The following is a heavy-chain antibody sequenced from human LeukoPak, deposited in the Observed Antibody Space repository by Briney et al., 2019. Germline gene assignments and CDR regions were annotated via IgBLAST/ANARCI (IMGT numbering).Heavy chain of an antibody. CDR3: ARDGGGWLDP. J-gene: IGHJ5*02. CDR1: GYTAIDYY. D-gene: IGHD3-16*01. Sequence: ASVKVSCTASGYTAIDYYMHWVRQAPGQGLEWMGMINPTSGSTDYAQTFQGRVTMTRGTPTSVFYMEMNGLTSDDTAVYYCARDGGGWLDPWGQGTLVTVSS. V-gene: IGHV1-46*01. CDR2: INPTSGST.